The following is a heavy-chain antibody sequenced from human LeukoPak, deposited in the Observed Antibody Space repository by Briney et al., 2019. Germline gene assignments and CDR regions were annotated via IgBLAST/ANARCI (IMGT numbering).Heavy chain of an antibody. CDR3: ARDRGSSWYDWFDP. Sequence: ASVKVSCKASGYTFTGYYMHWVRQAPGQGLEWMGWINPNSGGTNYAQKFQGRVTMTRDTSISTAYMELSRLRSDDTAVYYCARDRGSSWYDWFDPWGQGTLVTVCS. CDR1: GYTFTGYY. D-gene: IGHD6-13*01. J-gene: IGHJ5*02. V-gene: IGHV1-2*02. CDR2: INPNSGGT.